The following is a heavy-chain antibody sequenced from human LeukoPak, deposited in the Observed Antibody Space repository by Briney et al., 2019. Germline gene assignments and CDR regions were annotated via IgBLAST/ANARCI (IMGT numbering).Heavy chain of an antibody. J-gene: IGHJ4*02. CDR3: AKMVHTEQWLVPFDY. D-gene: IGHD6-19*01. CDR2: ISGSGGST. CDR1: GFSFSNFA. V-gene: IGHV3-23*01. Sequence: GGSLRLSCADSGFSFSNFAMNWVRQAPGKGLEWVSTISGSGGSTYYADSVKGRFTISRDNSKNTLYLQMNSLRAEDTAVYYCAKMVHTEQWLVPFDYWGQGTLVTVSS.